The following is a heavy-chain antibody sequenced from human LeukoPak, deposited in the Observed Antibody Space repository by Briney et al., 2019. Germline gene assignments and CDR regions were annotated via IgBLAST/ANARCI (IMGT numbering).Heavy chain of an antibody. CDR1: GFTFDDYA. Sequence: PRGSLRLSCAASGFTFDDYAMHWVRQAPGKGLEWVSGISWNSGSIGYADSVKGRFTISRDNAKNSLYLQMNSLRAEDTALYYCAKDSIHSGYDHFDYWGQGTLVTVSS. V-gene: IGHV3-9*01. D-gene: IGHD5-12*01. CDR2: ISWNSGSI. J-gene: IGHJ4*02. CDR3: AKDSIHSGYDHFDY.